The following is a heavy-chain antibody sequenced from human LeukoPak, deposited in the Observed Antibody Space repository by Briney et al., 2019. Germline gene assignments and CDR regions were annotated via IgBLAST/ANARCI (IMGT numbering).Heavy chain of an antibody. J-gene: IGHJ4*02. CDR2: ISAYNGNT. CDR1: GYTFTSCG. V-gene: IGHV1-18*01. D-gene: IGHD2-21*02. CDR3: ARDCAGDGDCYYPFDY. Sequence: ASVKVSCKASGYTFTSCGISWVRQAPGEGLEWMGWISAYNGNTNYAQKLQGRVTMTTDTSTSTAYMELRSLRSDDTAVYYCARDCAGDGDCYYPFDYWGQGTLVTVSS.